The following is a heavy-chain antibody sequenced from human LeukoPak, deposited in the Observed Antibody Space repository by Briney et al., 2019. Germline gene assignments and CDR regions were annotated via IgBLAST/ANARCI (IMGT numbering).Heavy chain of an antibody. V-gene: IGHV1-2*02. CDR2: ITPNSGGT. CDR3: ARGYYDFWSGYFTSGQYYFDY. CDR1: GYTFTGYY. D-gene: IGHD3-3*01. Sequence: GASVKLSCKASGYTFTGYYLHWVRHAPGQGLEWMGWITPNSGGTNYAQKFQGRVTMTRDTSISTAYMELSRLRSDDTAVYYCARGYYDFWSGYFTSGQYYFDYWGQGTLVAVSS. J-gene: IGHJ4*02.